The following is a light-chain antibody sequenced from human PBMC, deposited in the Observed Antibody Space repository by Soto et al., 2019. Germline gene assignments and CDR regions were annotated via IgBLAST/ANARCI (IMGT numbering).Light chain of an antibody. V-gene: IGKV3-11*01. CDR2: DAS. Sequence: EIVLTQFAATLSLSTGERATLSWRASQRVTTFLAWYQEKPGQPPRLVVYDASKRATGIPARLSGSGSGTDFTLTISSLEHEDFAGYYCQQRSSWRVTFGGGTKVEIK. CDR3: QQRSSWRVT. J-gene: IGKJ4*01. CDR1: QRVTTF.